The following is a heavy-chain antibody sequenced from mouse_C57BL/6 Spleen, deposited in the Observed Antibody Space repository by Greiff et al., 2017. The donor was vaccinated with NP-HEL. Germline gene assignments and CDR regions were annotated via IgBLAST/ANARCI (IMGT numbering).Heavy chain of an antibody. J-gene: IGHJ1*03. CDR1: GYSITSGYY. D-gene: IGHD1-1*01. V-gene: IGHV3-6*01. CDR3: AGGVYYGSRLDYWYIDV. Sequence: EVKLVESGPGLVKPSQSLSLTCSVTGYSITSGYYWNWIRQFPGNKLEWMGYISYDGSNNYNPSLKNRISITRDTSKNQFFLKLNSVTTEDPATDYCAGGVYYGSRLDYWYIDVWGTGTTVTVSS. CDR2: ISYDGSN.